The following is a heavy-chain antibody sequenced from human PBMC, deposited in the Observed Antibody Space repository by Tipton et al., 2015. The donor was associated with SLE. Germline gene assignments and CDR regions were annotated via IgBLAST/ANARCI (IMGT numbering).Heavy chain of an antibody. CDR1: GGSFSGYY. D-gene: IGHD3-3*01. J-gene: IGHJ6*02. CDR2: SYNSGST. V-gene: IGHV4-34*01. Sequence: TLSLTCAVYGGSFSGYYWSWIRQPPGKGLEWIGTSYNSGSTYYNASLKSRVTISVDTSKNQFSLKLSSVSAADTAVYYCASLPRITIFGVAGYSMDVWGQGTTVTVSS. CDR3: ASLPRITIFGVAGYSMDV.